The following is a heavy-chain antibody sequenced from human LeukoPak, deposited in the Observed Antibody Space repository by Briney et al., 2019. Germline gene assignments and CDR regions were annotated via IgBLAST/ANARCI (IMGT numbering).Heavy chain of an antibody. CDR2: ISYDGSNK. J-gene: IGHJ6*03. Sequence: GGSLRLSCAASGFTFSSYAMHWVRQAPGKGLEWVAVISYDGSNKYYADSVKGRFTISRDNSKNTLYLQMNSLIAEDTAVYYCARGDYYYYYMDVWGKGTTVTVSS. V-gene: IGHV3-30*04. CDR1: GFTFSSYA. CDR3: ARGDYYYYYMDV.